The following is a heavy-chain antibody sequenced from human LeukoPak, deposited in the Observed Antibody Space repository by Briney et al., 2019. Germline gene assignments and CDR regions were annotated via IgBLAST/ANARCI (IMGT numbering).Heavy chain of an antibody. V-gene: IGHV1-69*05. Sequence: SVKVSCKASGNTFTDYYIHWVRQAPGQGLEWMGGIIPIFGTANYAQKFQGRVTITTDESTSTAYMELSSLRSEDTAVYYCARWYLYNWFDPWGQGTLVTVSS. CDR2: IIPIFGTA. CDR3: ARWYLYNWFDP. J-gene: IGHJ5*02. D-gene: IGHD2-15*01. CDR1: GNTFTDYY.